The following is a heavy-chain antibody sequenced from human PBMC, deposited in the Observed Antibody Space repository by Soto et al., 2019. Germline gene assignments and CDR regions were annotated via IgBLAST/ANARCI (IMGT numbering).Heavy chain of an antibody. CDR2: IIPVLGRV. V-gene: IGHV1-69*01. D-gene: IGHD3-16*01. J-gene: IGHJ6*02. CDR1: GGTFSSRA. CDR3: ANSRGGTFLGYHGMDI. Sequence: QVQLVQSGPEVKKTGTSVKVSCKASGGTFSSRAISWVRQAPGQGLEWMGGIIPVLGRVNYAEKFQDRVTITADESTGKVYMGLSSLRSEDTALYYCANSRGGTFLGYHGMDIWGQGPTVSVSS.